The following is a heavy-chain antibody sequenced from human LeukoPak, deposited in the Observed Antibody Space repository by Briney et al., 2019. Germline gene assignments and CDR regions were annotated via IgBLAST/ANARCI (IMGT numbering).Heavy chain of an antibody. CDR1: GFTFSDYY. CDR3: AKLGRYQMPLDDY. D-gene: IGHD2-2*01. J-gene: IGHJ4*02. Sequence: GGSLRLSCAASGFTFSDYYMSWIRQAPGKGLEWVSCISSSGSTIYYADSVKGRFTISRDNSKYTLYLQMNSLRAEDTAVYYCAKLGRYQMPLDDYWGQGTLVTVSS. CDR2: ISSSGSTI. V-gene: IGHV3-11*01.